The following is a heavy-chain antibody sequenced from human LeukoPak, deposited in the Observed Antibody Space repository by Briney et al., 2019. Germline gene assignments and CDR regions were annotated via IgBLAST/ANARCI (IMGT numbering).Heavy chain of an antibody. CDR1: GGSFSGYY. Sequence: SETLSLTCAVYGGSFSGYYWSWIRQPPGKGLEWIGEINHSGSTNYNPSLKSRVTISVDTSKNQFSLKLSSVTAADTAVYYCARGKISDYWGQGTLLTVSS. V-gene: IGHV4-34*01. J-gene: IGHJ4*02. CDR3: ARGKISDY. CDR2: INHSGST.